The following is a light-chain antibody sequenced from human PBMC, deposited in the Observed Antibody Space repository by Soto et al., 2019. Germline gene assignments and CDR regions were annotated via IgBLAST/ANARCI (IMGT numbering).Light chain of an antibody. V-gene: IGKV1-5*03. CDR2: KAS. CDR3: QHYNSYSEA. J-gene: IGKJ1*01. CDR1: QTISSW. Sequence: DIQMTQSPSTLSGSVGDRVTITCRASQTISSWLAWYQQKPGKAPKLLIYKASTLKSGVPSRFSGSGSGTKFTPPISSLQLDVFATYYSQHYNSYSEAFGQGTKVKLK.